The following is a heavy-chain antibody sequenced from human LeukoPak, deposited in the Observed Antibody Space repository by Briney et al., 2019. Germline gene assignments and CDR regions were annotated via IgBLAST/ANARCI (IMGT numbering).Heavy chain of an antibody. J-gene: IGHJ5*02. D-gene: IGHD6-13*01. V-gene: IGHV4-59*01. CDR3: ARYSSSRYRGWFDP. Sequence: SETLSLTCTVSGGSISSYYWSWIRQPPGKGLEWIGYIYYSGSTNYNPSLKSRVTISVDTSKNQFSLKLSSVTAADTAVYYCARYSSSRYRGWFDPWGQGTLVTVSS. CDR2: IYYSGST. CDR1: GGSISSYY.